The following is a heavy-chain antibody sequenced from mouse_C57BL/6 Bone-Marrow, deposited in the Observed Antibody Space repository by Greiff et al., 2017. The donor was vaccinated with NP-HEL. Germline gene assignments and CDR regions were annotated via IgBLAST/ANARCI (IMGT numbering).Heavy chain of an antibody. CDR3: TREIGYHWYFGV. J-gene: IGHJ1*03. V-gene: IGHV5-9-1*02. D-gene: IGHD2-2*01. CDR1: GFTFSSYA. Sequence: EVKVVESGEGLVKPGGSLKLSCAASGFTFSSYAMSWVRQTPEKRLEWVAYISSGGDYIYYADTVKGRFTISRDNARNTLYLQMGSLKSRDTAMDYCTREIGYHWYFGVWGTVTTVTVAS. CDR2: ISSGGDYI.